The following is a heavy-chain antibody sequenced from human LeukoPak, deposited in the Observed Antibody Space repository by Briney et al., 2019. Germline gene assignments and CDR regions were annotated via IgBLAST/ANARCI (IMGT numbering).Heavy chain of an antibody. CDR2: MSDDGFSK. J-gene: IGHJ6*02. CDR3: ARDGYTSGYCGSSAN. D-gene: IGHD3-22*01. Sequence: GGSLRLSCASSRFTFSNSIFHWVRQAPGRGREWVESMSDDGFSKYYAASVQGPFTLPRDDSRSTVDLHLRSTRPDDTALYYCARDGYTSGYCGSSANCGQGTAVAAPS. CDR1: RFTFSNSI. V-gene: IGHV3-30*04.